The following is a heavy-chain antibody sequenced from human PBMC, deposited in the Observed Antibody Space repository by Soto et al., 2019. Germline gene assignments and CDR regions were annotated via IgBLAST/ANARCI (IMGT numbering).Heavy chain of an antibody. V-gene: IGHV4-39*02. Sequence: QLQLQESGPGLVKPSETLSLTCNVSGGSISSRSFYWGWIRQPPGMGLEWIGSFYYSGSTDYDPSLKSRLSISVDTTKNHFSLRLSSVTAADTAVYYCASRSSYCRHTTYYEDYFEYSGQGILVIVSS. D-gene: IGHD2-2*01. CDR1: GGSISSRSFY. J-gene: IGHJ4*02. CDR3: ASRSSYCRHTTYYEDYFEY. CDR2: FYYSGST.